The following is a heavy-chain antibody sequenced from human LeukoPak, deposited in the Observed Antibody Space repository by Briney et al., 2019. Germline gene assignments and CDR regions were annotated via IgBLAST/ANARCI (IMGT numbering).Heavy chain of an antibody. Sequence: SVKVSCKASGGTVSRYGFSWVRQAPGKGLQRMGGIIPLFGTPNYAQNFQGRVTITADESTTTVYMELSSLRYDDTAVYYCARGHSSGWSDFDYWGQGTLVTVSS. CDR1: GGTVSRYG. D-gene: IGHD6-19*01. J-gene: IGHJ4*02. CDR3: ARGHSSGWSDFDY. CDR2: IIPLFGTP. V-gene: IGHV1-69*01.